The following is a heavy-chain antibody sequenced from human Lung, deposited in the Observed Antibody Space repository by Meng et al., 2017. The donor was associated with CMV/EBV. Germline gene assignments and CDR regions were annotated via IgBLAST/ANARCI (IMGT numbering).Heavy chain of an antibody. J-gene: IGHJ6*02. CDR2: INPHSGDT. CDR3: ARLFHTSLGTNYYYGMDV. D-gene: IGHD3-10*01. V-gene: IGHV1-2*02. Sequence: SXXVSXKASGYTFTGYNIHWVRQAPGQGLEWMGWINPHSGDTKYAQKFQGRVTLTTDTSINTAYMEVSRLKSDDTAVFFCARLFHTSLGTNYYYGMDVWGQGTXVTVSS. CDR1: GYTFTGYN.